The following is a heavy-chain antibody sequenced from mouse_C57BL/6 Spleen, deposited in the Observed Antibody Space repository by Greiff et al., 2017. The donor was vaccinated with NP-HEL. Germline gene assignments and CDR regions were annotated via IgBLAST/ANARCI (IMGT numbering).Heavy chain of an antibody. J-gene: IGHJ2*01. CDR1: GYSITSGYY. V-gene: IGHV3-6*01. CDR2: ISYDGSN. CDR3: AREPGTGSFDY. D-gene: IGHD4-1*01. Sequence: DVQLQESGPGLVKPSQSLSLTCSVTGYSITSGYYWNWIRQFPGNKLEWMGYISYDGSNNYNPSLKNRISITRDTSKNQFFLKLNSVTTEDTATYYCAREPGTGSFDYWGQGTTLTVSS.